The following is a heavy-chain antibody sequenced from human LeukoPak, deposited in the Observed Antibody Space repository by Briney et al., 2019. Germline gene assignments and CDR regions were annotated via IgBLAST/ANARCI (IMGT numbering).Heavy chain of an antibody. V-gene: IGHV3-7*03. D-gene: IGHD2-15*01. CDR2: INHNGNVN. CDR1: GFTFSSYW. Sequence: SGGSLRLSCAASGFTFSSYWMNWARQAPGKGLEWVASINHNGNVNYYVDSVKGRFIISRDNAKNSLYLQMSNLRAEDTAVYFCARGGGSDVWGQGATVTVSS. J-gene: IGHJ6*02. CDR3: ARGGGSDV.